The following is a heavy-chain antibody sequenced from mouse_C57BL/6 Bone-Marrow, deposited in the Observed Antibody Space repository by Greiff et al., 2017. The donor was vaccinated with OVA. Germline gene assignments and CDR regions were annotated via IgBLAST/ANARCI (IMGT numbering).Heavy chain of an antibody. CDR2: ISNGGGST. CDR1: GFTFSDFF. V-gene: IGHV5-12*01. Sequence: EVMLVESGGGLVQPGGSLKLSCAASGFTFSDFFMYWIRQTPEKRLAWVAYISNGGGSTYYPDTVKGRFTISRNNAKNTLYLQMSRLNSEDTAMYYCARLDAMDYGGQGTSVTVSA. J-gene: IGHJ4*01. CDR3: ARLDAMDY.